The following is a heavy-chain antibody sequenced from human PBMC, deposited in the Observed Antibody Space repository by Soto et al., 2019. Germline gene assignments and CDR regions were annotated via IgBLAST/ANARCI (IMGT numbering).Heavy chain of an antibody. CDR3: ARSYRTIWFGELSYYYYGMDV. D-gene: IGHD3-10*01. J-gene: IGHJ6*04. CDR1: GYTFTSYD. V-gene: IGHV1-8*01. Sequence: GASVKVSCKASGYTFTSYDINWVRQATGQGLEWMGWMNPNSGNTGYAQKFQGRVTMTRNTSISTAYMELSSLRSEDTAVYYCARSYRTIWFGELSYYYYGMDVGGKGTTVTVSS. CDR2: MNPNSGNT.